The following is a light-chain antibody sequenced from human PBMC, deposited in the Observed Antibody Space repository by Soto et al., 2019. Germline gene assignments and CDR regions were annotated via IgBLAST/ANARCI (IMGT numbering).Light chain of an antibody. CDR2: EVT. V-gene: IGLV2-8*01. J-gene: IGLJ1*01. CDR3: SSYTGGNPSYV. Sequence: ALTQPPSASGSPGQSVTISCTGTSSDVGGYDYVSWYQQHPGKAPKLMIYEVTIRPSGVSDRFSGSKSGNTASLTVSGLQAEDEADYYCSSYTGGNPSYVFGTGTKVSV. CDR1: SSDVGGYDY.